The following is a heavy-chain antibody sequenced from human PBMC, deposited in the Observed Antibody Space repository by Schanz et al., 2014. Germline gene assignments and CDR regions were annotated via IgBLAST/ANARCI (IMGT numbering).Heavy chain of an antibody. CDR1: GGTFSSDT. V-gene: IGHV1-69*02. Sequence: QVHLVQSGAEVKKPGSSVKVSCKASGGTFSSDTFSWVRQAPGQGLEWMGRIVPIAGITNYAQRFQGRVTITADKSSDTAYMELSSLRSEDTAVYYCARVDSGYDSHLYYYYYYMDVWGKGTTVTVSS. J-gene: IGHJ6*03. D-gene: IGHD5-12*01. CDR2: IVPIAGIT. CDR3: ARVDSGYDSHLYYYYYYMDV.